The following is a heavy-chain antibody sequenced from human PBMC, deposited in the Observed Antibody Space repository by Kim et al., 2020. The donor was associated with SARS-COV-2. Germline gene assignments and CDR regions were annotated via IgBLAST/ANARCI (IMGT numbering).Heavy chain of an antibody. CDR1: GYTFTSYD. J-gene: IGHJ5*02. CDR3: ARARPLNHYYGSGSYLSQGWFDP. CDR2: MNPNSGNT. Sequence: ASVKVSCKASGYTFTSYDINWVRQATGQGLEWMGWMNPNSGNTGYAQKFQGRVTMTRNTSISTAYMELSSLRSEDTAVYYCARARPLNHYYGSGSYLSQGWFDPWGQGTLVTVSS. D-gene: IGHD3-10*01. V-gene: IGHV1-8*01.